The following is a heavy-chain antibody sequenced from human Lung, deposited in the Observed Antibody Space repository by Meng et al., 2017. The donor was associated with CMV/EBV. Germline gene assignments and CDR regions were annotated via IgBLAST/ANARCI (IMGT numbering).Heavy chain of an antibody. Sequence: GGSXRLSCAASGFPFRSYAMSWVRQAPGKGLEWVSSISGSVGNTYYADSVKGRFTISRDNSGDTLYMQMSSLRAEDTAVYYCAREEAMVGYYTNWLDACGQGXLVTVS. CDR2: ISGSVGNT. CDR1: GFPFRSYA. V-gene: IGHV3-23*01. CDR3: AREEAMVGYYTNWLDA. J-gene: IGHJ5*02. D-gene: IGHD5-18*01.